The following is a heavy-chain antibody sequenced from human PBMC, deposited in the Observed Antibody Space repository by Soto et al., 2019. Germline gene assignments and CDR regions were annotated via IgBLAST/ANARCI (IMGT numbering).Heavy chain of an antibody. J-gene: IGHJ4*02. CDR2: ISWNSYST. CDR1: GFALQDNA. V-gene: IGHV3-9*01. CDR3: VRDEYHDISNGHYSH. Sequence: GGSLRLSCAASGFALQDNAMHWVRQAPGKGLEWVSGISWNSYSTGYADSVKGRFTISRDNAKNFLYLQMNSLRPEDTALYYCVRDEYHDISNGHYSHWCKGHLVPVSS. D-gene: IGHD3-9*01.